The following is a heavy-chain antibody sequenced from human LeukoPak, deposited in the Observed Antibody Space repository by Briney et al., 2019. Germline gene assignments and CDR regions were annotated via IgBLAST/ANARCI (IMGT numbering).Heavy chain of an antibody. D-gene: IGHD6-13*01. CDR3: ARDESSQQLVLGY. V-gene: IGHV3-33*01. J-gene: IGHJ4*02. CDR2: IWYDGSNK. CDR1: GFTFSSYG. Sequence: GGSLRLSCAASGFTFSSYGMHWVRQAPGKGLEWVAVIWYDGSNKYYADSVKGRFTIPRDNSKNTLYLQMNSLRAEDTAVYYCARDESSQQLVLGYWGQGTLVTVSS.